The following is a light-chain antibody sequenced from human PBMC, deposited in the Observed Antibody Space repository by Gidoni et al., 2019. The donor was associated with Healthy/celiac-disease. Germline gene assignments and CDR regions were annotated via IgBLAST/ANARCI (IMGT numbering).Light chain of an antibody. V-gene: IGKV3-11*01. CDR2: DAS. J-gene: IGKJ2*01. Sequence: EIVLTQSPATLSLSPGERATLSCRASQSVSSYLAWYQQKPGQAPRLLIYDASNRATGIPARFSGSGSGTDFTLTISSLEPEDFAVYYCQQRSNWSRYTFXQXTKLEIK. CDR1: QSVSSY. CDR3: QQRSNWSRYT.